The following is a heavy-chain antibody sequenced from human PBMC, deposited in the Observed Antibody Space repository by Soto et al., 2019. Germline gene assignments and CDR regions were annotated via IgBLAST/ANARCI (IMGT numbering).Heavy chain of an antibody. CDR2: ISRSSNLV. Sequence: PGGSLRLSCAASGFTFSSDSMDWVRQAPGKGLEWISYISRSSNLVYYADSVKGRFTISRDNAQNTLYLQMNSLRDEDTAVYYCARGTYYSGDNGYYYFDYWGPGTLVTVSS. CDR1: GFTFSSDS. D-gene: IGHD2-21*01. V-gene: IGHV3-48*02. CDR3: ARGTYYSGDNGYYYFDY. J-gene: IGHJ4*02.